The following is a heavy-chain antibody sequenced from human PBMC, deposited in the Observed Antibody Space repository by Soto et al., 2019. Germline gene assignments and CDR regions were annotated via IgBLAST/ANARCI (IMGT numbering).Heavy chain of an antibody. CDR2: INPSGGST. V-gene: IGHV1-46*01. CDR3: ARRPPDVFYYESSGYLVRANAFDI. CDR1: GYTFTSYY. Sequence: ASVKVSCKASGYTFTSYYMHWVRQAPGQGLEWMGIINPSGGSTSYAQRFQGRVTMTRDTSTSTVYMELSSLRSEDTAVYYCARRPPDVFYYESSGYLVRANAFDIWGQGTMVTVAS. D-gene: IGHD3-22*01. J-gene: IGHJ3*02.